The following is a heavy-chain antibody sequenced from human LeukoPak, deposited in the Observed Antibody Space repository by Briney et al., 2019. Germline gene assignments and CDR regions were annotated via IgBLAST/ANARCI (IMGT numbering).Heavy chain of an antibody. CDR3: AREPGDSSGWSE. D-gene: IGHD6-19*01. CDR1: GFTFTSYS. V-gene: IGHV3-21*01. CDR2: ISSSSNYI. J-gene: IGHJ4*02. Sequence: GGSLRLSCAASGFTFTSYSMNWVRQAPGKGLEWVSSISSSSNYIYYADSVKGRFTISRDNAKNSLYLQMNSLRAEDTAVYYCAREPGDSSGWSEWGQGTLVTVSS.